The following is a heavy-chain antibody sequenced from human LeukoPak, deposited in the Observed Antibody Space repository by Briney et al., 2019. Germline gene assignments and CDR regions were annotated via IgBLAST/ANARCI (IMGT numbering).Heavy chain of an antibody. CDR1: GYTFTGYY. D-gene: IGHD2-15*01. CDR3: GRLYCSGGSCYSDTVAY. CDR2: INPNSGGT. J-gene: IGHJ4*02. Sequence: ASVKVSCKASGYTFTGYYMHWVRQAPGQGLEWMGWINPNSGGTNYAQKFQGRVTMTRDTSISTAYMELSRLRSDDTAVYYCGRLYCSGGSCYSDTVAYWGQGTLVTVSS. V-gene: IGHV1-2*02.